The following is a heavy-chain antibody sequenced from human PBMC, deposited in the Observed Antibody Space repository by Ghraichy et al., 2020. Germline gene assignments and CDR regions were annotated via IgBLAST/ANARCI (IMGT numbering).Heavy chain of an antibody. V-gene: IGHV4-34*01. CDR1: GGSFSGYY. J-gene: IGHJ3*02. CDR3: ARLPYLYYDFWSGSPDDAFDI. D-gene: IGHD3-3*01. Sequence: SETLSLTCAVYGGSFSGYYWSWIRQPPGKGLEWIGEINHSGSTNYNPSLKSRVTISVDTSKNQFSLKLSSVTAADTAVYYCARLPYLYYDFWSGSPDDAFDIWGQGTMVTVSS. CDR2: INHSGST.